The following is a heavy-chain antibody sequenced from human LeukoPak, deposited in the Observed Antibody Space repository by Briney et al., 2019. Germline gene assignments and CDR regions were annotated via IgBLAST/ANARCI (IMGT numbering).Heavy chain of an antibody. D-gene: IGHD6-19*01. J-gene: IGHJ4*02. V-gene: IGHV4-39*05. CDR2: IYYSGST. CDR3: VNSSPGGGWLVSGNFDY. CDR1: GGSISSSNYY. Sequence: SETPSLTCTVSGGSISSSNYYWGWIRQPPGKGLEWIGTIYYSGSTYYNPSLKSRVTISVDTSKNQFSLKLVSVTAADTAVYYCVNSSPGGGWLVSGNFDYWGQGTLVTVSS.